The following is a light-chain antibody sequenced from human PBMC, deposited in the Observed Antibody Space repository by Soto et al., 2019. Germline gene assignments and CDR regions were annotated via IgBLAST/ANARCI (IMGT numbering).Light chain of an antibody. CDR3: QQYNNWPPVT. Sequence: EIVLTQSPATLSLSPGDRVTLSYWASQSVSAYLAWCQQKPGQAPRLLIYDASNRATGIPARFSGSGSGTEFTLTISSLQSEDFAVYYCQQYNNWPPVTFGQGTKVDIK. CDR1: QSVSAY. CDR2: DAS. J-gene: IGKJ1*01. V-gene: IGKV3-11*01.